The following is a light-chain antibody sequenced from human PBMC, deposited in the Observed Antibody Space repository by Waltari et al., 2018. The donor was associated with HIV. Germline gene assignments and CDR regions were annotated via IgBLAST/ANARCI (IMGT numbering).Light chain of an antibody. Sequence: SFELTQPSSVYGSPGQTARNSCYGDILAKKYVRWLQQRPGQAPLLIIFKDNERPSGIPERFSGSSTGTTVTLTISGVQVEDEADYYCYSAANYIWVFGGGTRLTVL. CDR3: YSAANYIWV. J-gene: IGLJ3*02. CDR1: ILAKKY. CDR2: KDN. V-gene: IGLV3-27*01.